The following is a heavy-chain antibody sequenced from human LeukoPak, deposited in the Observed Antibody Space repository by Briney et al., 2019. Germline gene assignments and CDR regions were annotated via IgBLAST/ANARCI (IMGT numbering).Heavy chain of an antibody. CDR1: GGSISSYY. V-gene: IGHV4-4*07. CDR2: IYTSGST. Sequence: SETLSLTCTVSGGSISSYYWSWIRQPAGKGLEWIGRIYTSGSTNYNPSLKSRVTMSVDTSKNQFSLKLSSVTAADTAVYYCARGSNYAQRGEFDYWGQGTLVTVSS. D-gene: IGHD5-24*01. J-gene: IGHJ4*02. CDR3: ARGSNYAQRGEFDY.